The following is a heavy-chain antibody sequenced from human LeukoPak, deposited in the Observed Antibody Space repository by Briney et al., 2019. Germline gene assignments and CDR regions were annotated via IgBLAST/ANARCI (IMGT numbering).Heavy chain of an antibody. CDR2: ISGSGGSS. D-gene: IGHD6-6*01. J-gene: IGHJ6*03. V-gene: IGHV3-23*01. CDR1: GFTFSSYA. Sequence: GGSLRLSCAASGFTFSSYAMSWVRQAPGKGLEWVSAISGSGGSSYYADSVKGRFTISRDNSKNTLYLQMNSLRAEDTAVYYCAKGLYSSSSRGMDVWGKGTTVTVSS. CDR3: AKGLYSSSSRGMDV.